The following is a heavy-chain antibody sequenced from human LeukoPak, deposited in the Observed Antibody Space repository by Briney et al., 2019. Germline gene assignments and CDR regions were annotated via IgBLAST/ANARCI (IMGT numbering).Heavy chain of an antibody. D-gene: IGHD4-23*01. Sequence: PSQTLSLTCTVSGGSISSGGYYWSWIRQHPGKGLEWIGYIYYSGSTYYNPSLKSRVTISVDTSKNQLSLKLSSVTAADTAVYYCAREVVTPRARGRYFDYWGQGTLVTVSS. V-gene: IGHV4-31*03. CDR1: GGSISSGGYY. J-gene: IGHJ4*02. CDR3: AREVVTPRARGRYFDY. CDR2: IYYSGST.